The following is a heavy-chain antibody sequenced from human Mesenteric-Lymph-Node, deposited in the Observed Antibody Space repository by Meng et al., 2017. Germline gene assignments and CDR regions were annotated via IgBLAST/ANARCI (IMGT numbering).Heavy chain of an antibody. CDR3: GRINYAEDS. J-gene: IGHJ4*02. Sequence: GQVVESGGGSVPPAGSVGLSCVASGFTYRSYLMHWVRQTPGKRLVWVSRINEDGRVTKYAGSVKGRFTVSRDNAKNTLYLQLNSPRVEDTAVYYCGRINYAEDSWGQGTLVTVSS. CDR1: GFTYRSYL. CDR2: INEDGRVT. D-gene: IGHD4-17*01. V-gene: IGHV3-74*03.